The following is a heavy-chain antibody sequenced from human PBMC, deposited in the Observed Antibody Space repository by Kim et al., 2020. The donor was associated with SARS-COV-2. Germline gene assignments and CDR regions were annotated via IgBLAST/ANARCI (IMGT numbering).Heavy chain of an antibody. CDR2: IYYSGRT. V-gene: IGHV4-39*01. J-gene: IGHJ3*02. CDR1: GGSISSSNYY. Sequence: SETLSLTCTVFGGSISSSNYYWGWIRQPPGKGLEWIGSIYYSGRTFYNPSLKSRVTISVDTSKNQFSLKLSSVTAADTAVYYCARQDNTLDAFDIWGQGTMVTVSS. CDR3: ARQDNTLDAFDI. D-gene: IGHD2-15*01.